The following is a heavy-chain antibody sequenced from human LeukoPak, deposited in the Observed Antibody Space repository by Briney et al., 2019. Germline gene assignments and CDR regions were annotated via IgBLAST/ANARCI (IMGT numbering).Heavy chain of an antibody. Sequence: GGSLRLSCAASGFTFSSYEMNWVRQAPGKGLEWVSYISSSGSTIYYADSVKGRFTISRDNAKNSLYLQMNSLRAKDTAVYYCARDYYGSGKLDYWGQGTLVTVSS. D-gene: IGHD3-10*01. CDR1: GFTFSSYE. CDR2: ISSSGSTI. CDR3: ARDYYGSGKLDY. V-gene: IGHV3-48*03. J-gene: IGHJ4*02.